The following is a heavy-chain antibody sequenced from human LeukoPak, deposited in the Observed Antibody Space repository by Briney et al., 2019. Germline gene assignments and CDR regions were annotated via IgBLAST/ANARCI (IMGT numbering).Heavy chain of an antibody. J-gene: IGHJ6*03. CDR1: GGSISIYY. D-gene: IGHD3-3*01. CDR2: IYTSGST. CDR3: ASQLRFLEWLHMDV. Sequence: SETLSLTCTVSGGSISIYYWSWIRQPAGKGLEWIGRIYTSGSTNYNPSLKSRVTMSVDTSKNQFSLKLSSVTAADTAVYYCASQLRFLEWLHMDVWGKGTTVTVSS. V-gene: IGHV4-4*07.